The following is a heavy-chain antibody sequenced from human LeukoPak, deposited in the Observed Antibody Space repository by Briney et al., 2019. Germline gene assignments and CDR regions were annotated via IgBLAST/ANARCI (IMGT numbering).Heavy chain of an antibody. V-gene: IGHV3-48*03. J-gene: IGHJ3*02. CDR3: ATSCSGGSCYGAFDI. D-gene: IGHD2-15*01. Sequence: GESLRLSCAASGFTFSSYEMNWVRQAPGKGLEWVSYISSSGSTMYYADSVKGRFTISRDNAKNSLYLQMHSLRAEDTAVYYCATSCSGGSCYGAFDIWGQGTMVTVSS. CDR1: GFTFSSYE. CDR2: ISSSGSTM.